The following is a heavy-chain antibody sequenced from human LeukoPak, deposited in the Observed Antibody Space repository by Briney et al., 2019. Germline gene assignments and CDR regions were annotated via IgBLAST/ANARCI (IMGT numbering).Heavy chain of an antibody. CDR3: ARATAMVSGIFDY. Sequence: ASVKVSCKASGGTFSSYAISWVRQAPGQGLEWMGGIIPTFGTANYAQKFQGRVTITPDESTSTAYMELSSLRSEDTAVYYCARATAMVSGIFDYWGQGTLVTVSS. J-gene: IGHJ4*02. V-gene: IGHV1-69*01. CDR1: GGTFSSYA. D-gene: IGHD5-18*01. CDR2: IIPTFGTA.